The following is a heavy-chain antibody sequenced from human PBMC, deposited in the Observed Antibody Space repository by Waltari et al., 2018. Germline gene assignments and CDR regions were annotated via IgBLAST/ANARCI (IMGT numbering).Heavy chain of an antibody. CDR3: ARSSGWYL. Sequence: QVQLQESGPGLVKPSQTLSLICTVSGGSIISGDYYWSWIRQPPGKGLEWIGYIYHSGSTHYNPSLKSRVTISVDTSKNQFSLRLTSVTAADTAVYYCARSSGWYLWGQGTLVTVSS. D-gene: IGHD6-19*01. J-gene: IGHJ5*02. CDR1: GGSIISGDYY. CDR2: IYHSGST. V-gene: IGHV4-30-4*08.